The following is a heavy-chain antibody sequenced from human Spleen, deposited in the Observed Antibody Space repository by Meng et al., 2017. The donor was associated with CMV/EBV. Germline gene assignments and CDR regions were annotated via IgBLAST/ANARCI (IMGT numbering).Heavy chain of an antibody. CDR3: ARDDCSSTSCYGGFDY. CDR1: GFSFSSYG. V-gene: IGHV3-33*01. CDR2: IWYDGTNK. Sequence: GGSLRLSCTASGFSFSSYGMHWVRQAPSKGPEWVAVIWYDGTNKYYADSVKGRFTISRDNSKNTLYLQMNSLRVEDRAVYYCARDDCSSTSCYGGFDYWGQGTLVTVSS. D-gene: IGHD2-2*01. J-gene: IGHJ4*02.